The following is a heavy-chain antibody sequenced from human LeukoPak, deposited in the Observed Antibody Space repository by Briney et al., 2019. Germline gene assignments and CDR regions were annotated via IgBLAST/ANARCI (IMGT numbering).Heavy chain of an antibody. CDR1: GYTFTSYD. CDR2: MNPNSGNT. J-gene: IGHJ4*02. Sequence: ASVKVSCKASGYTFTSYDINWVRQATGQGLEWMGWMNPNSGNTGYAQKFQGRVTITRNTSISTAYMELSSLRSEDTAVHYCARGDYVWGSYRAPHDYWGQGTLVTVSS. V-gene: IGHV1-8*03. CDR3: ARGDYVWGSYRAPHDY. D-gene: IGHD3-16*02.